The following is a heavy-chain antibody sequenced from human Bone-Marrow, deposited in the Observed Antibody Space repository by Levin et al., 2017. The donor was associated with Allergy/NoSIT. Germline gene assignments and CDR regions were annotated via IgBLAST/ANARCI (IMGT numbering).Heavy chain of an antibody. D-gene: IGHD6-13*01. CDR1: GYSFTSYW. Sequence: GESLKISCKGSGYSFTSYWIGWVRQMPGKGLEWMGIIYPGDSDTRYSPSFQGQVTISADKSISTAYLQWSSLKASDTAMYYCARRDSSSWGGYYYGMDVWGQGTTVTVSS. CDR2: IYPGDSDT. CDR3: ARRDSSSWGGYYYGMDV. V-gene: IGHV5-51*01. J-gene: IGHJ6*02.